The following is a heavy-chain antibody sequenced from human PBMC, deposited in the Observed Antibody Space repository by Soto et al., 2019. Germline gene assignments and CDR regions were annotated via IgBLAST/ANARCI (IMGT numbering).Heavy chain of an antibody. CDR1: GFTFSSYA. J-gene: IGHJ6*03. D-gene: IGHD3-3*01. V-gene: IGHV3-23*01. CDR2: ISGSGGST. CDR3: AKGWDFDSYYYYMDV. Sequence: GGSLRLSCAASGFTFSSYAMSWVRQAPGKGLEWVSAISGSGGSTYYADSVKGRFTISRDNSKNTLYLQMNSLRAEDTAVYYCAKGWDFDSYYYYMDVWGKGTTVTVSS.